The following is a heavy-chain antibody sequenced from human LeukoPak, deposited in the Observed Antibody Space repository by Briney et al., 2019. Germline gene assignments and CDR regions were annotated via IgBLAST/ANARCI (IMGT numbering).Heavy chain of an antibody. Sequence: PSETLSLTCAVSADSFSSHYWTWIRQPPGKGLEWIGYISYIGSTNYNPSLKSRVTISIDTSKNQFSLKLSSVTAADTAVYYCARGSIAAAGTTWFGPWGQGTLVTVSS. D-gene: IGHD6-13*01. CDR1: ADSFSSHY. J-gene: IGHJ5*02. CDR3: ARGSIAAAGTTWFGP. CDR2: ISYIGST. V-gene: IGHV4-59*11.